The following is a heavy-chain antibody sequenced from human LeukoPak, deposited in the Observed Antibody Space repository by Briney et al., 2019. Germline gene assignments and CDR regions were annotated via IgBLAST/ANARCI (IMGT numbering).Heavy chain of an antibody. CDR2: INHSGST. CDR3: ARGYSGYDPFDY. CDR1: GGSFSGYY. V-gene: IGHV4-34*01. J-gene: IGHJ4*02. D-gene: IGHD5-12*01. Sequence: SETLSLTCAVHGGSFSGYYWSWIRQPPGKGLEWIGEINHSGSTNYNPSLKSRVTISVDTSKNQFSLKLSSVTAADTAVYYCARGYSGYDPFDYWGQGTLVTVSS.